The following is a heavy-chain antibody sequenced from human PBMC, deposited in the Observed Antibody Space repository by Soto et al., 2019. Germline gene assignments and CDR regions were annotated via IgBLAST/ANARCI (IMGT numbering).Heavy chain of an antibody. J-gene: IGHJ4*02. Sequence: EVQLLESGGGLVQPGGSLRLSCAASGFTFSSYAMSWVRQAPGKGLEWVSAISGSGGGTYYADSVKGRFTISRDNSKNTLYLTLHSSRAADTAVYYCAMELGYSSASGSYCGQEPLVSVSS. D-gene: IGHD6-19*01. V-gene: IGHV3-23*01. CDR1: GFTFSSYA. CDR3: AMELGYSSASGSY. CDR2: ISGSGGGT.